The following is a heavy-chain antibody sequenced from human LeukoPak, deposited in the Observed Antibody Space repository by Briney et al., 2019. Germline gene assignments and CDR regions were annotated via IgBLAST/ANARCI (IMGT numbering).Heavy chain of an antibody. CDR3: ARSLGRDGYEY. CDR1: GGSISSYY. V-gene: IGHV4-59*01. D-gene: IGHD5-24*01. Sequence: SETLSLTCTVSGGSISSYYWSWIQQPPGKGLEWIGYIYYSGSTNYNPSLKSRVTISVDTSKNQFSLKLSSVTAADTAVYYCARSLGRDGYEYWGQGTLVTVSS. J-gene: IGHJ4*02. CDR2: IYYSGST.